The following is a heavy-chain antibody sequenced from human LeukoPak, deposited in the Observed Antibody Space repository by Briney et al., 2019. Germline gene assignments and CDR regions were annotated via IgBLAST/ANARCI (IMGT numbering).Heavy chain of an antibody. CDR3: ARDKRYSYGFGNFDP. Sequence: PSETLSLTCAVSGGSISSYYWSWIRQPPGKGLEWIGYIYYSGSPNYNPSLKSRVTISVDTSKNQFSLKLSSVTAADTAVYYCARDKRYSYGFGNFDPWGQGTLVTVSS. CDR2: IYYSGSP. CDR1: GGSISSYY. V-gene: IGHV4-59*01. J-gene: IGHJ5*02. D-gene: IGHD5-18*01.